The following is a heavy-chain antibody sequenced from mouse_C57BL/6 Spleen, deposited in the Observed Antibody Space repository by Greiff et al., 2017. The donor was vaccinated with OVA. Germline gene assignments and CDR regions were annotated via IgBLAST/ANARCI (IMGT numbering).Heavy chain of an antibody. D-gene: IGHD2-2*01. J-gene: IGHJ2*01. CDR3: GRSGDYGYDDGWGFDD. CDR2: IRRKSNNYAP. Sequence: EVKVIESGGGLVQPKGSLKLSCAASGFSFNTYAMNWVRQAPGQGLEWVARIRRKSNNYAPYYADSVKDRFTISRDDSDSRLYLQRMNRKTEDTAVYYYGRSGDYGYDDGWGFDDWGKGTTLTVSS. V-gene: IGHV10-1*01. CDR1: GFSFNTYA.